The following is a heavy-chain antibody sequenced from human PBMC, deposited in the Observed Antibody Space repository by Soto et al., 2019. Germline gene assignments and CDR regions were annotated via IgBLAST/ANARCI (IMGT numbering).Heavy chain of an antibody. D-gene: IGHD3-10*01. CDR3: ARAHEPYGSGSSGPDY. V-gene: IGHV3-74*01. CDR2: INSDGSST. CDR1: GFTFSSYW. Sequence: GGSLRLSCAASGFTFSSYWMHWVRQAPGKGLVWVSRINSDGSSTSYADSVKGRFTISRDNAKNTLYLQMNSLRAEDTALYYCARAHEPYGSGSSGPDYWGQGTLVTVSS. J-gene: IGHJ4*02.